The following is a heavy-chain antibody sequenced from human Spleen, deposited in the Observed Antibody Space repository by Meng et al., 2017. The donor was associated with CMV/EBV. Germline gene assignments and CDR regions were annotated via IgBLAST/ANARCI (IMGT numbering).Heavy chain of an antibody. V-gene: IGHV2-5*01. CDR1: TNGVG. D-gene: IGHD2-2*03. CDR3: AHRRGGYCSSTACSPNWFGP. J-gene: IGHJ5*02. Sequence: TNGVGVGWLRQPPGKALEWLALIAYNGDKRYNPSLKTRLTINEDTSKNQVVLTVTNMDPADTATYFCAHRRGGYCSSTACSPNWFGPWGQGVLVTVSS. CDR2: IAYNGDK.